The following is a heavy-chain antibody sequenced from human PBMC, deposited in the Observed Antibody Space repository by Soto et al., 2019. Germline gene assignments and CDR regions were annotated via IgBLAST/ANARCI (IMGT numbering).Heavy chain of an antibody. CDR1: GGSISGYY. CDR3: ARDLWGYCGTDCYPLDV. Sequence: QVQLQESGPGLVKPSETLSLTCTVSGGSISGYYWSWIRQPPGKGLEWIGYMYNTGSTVYNPSFKSRVTISVYTSKNQFSLKLNSVTAADTAVYYCARDLWGYCGTDCYPLDVWGQGTTVTVSS. CDR2: MYNTGST. D-gene: IGHD2-21*02. V-gene: IGHV4-59*01. J-gene: IGHJ6*02.